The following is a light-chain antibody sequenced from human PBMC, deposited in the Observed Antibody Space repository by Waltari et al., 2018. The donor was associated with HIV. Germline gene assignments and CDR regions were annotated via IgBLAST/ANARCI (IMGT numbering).Light chain of an antibody. V-gene: IGKV2-28*01. J-gene: IGKJ2*02. CDR1: QSLVHRQGHNLYNY. Sequence: DIVMTQSPLSLPVTTGEPASIPCRSSQSLVHRQGHNLYNYLDWYLQKPGQSPQLLIYLGSNRASGVPDRFSGGGSGTDFTLKISRVEAEDVGVYYCMQALQTPRTFGQGTKLEMK. CDR2: LGS. CDR3: MQALQTPRT.